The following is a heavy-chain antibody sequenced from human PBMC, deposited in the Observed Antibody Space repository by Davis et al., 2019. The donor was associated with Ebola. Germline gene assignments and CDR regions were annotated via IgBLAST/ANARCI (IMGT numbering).Heavy chain of an antibody. CDR2: INSDGSST. CDR3: AKEDREGYDILTGWFDY. CDR1: GFTFSSYS. V-gene: IGHV3-74*01. Sequence: HTGGSLRLSCAASGFTFSSYSMNWVRQAPGKGLVWVSRINSDGSSTSYADSVKGRFTISRDNAKNTLYLQMNSLRAEDTAVYYCAKEDREGYDILTGWFDYWGQGTLVTVSS. D-gene: IGHD3-9*01. J-gene: IGHJ4*02.